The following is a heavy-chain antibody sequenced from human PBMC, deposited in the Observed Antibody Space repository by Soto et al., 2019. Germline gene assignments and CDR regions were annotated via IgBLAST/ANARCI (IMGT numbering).Heavy chain of an antibody. J-gene: IGHJ6*02. CDR2: ISAYNGNT. D-gene: IGHD3-22*01. V-gene: IGHV1-18*01. CDR3: ARDGSGYYYYYYGMDV. Sequence: QVQLVQSGAEVKKPGASVKVSCKASGYTFSSFGISWVRQAPGQGLEWMGWISAYNGNTNYAQNLQGRVTMTTDTSTGTAYMEVRSLTSDDTALYYCARDGSGYYYYYYGMDVWGQGTTVTVSS. CDR1: GYTFSSFG.